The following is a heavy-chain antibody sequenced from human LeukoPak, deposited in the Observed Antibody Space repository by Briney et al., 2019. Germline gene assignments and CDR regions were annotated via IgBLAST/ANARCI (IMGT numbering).Heavy chain of an antibody. V-gene: IGHV3-30*03. J-gene: IGHJ4*02. CDR2: ISYDGSNK. CDR1: GFTFSSYG. CDR3: ARSSGLWLLPLGY. D-gene: IGHD4-23*01. Sequence: GGSLRLSCAASGFTFSSYGMHWVRQAPGKGLEWVAVISYDGSNKYYADSVKGRFTISRGNSKNTLYLQMNSLRAEDTAVYYCARSSGLWLLPLGYWGQGTLVTVSS.